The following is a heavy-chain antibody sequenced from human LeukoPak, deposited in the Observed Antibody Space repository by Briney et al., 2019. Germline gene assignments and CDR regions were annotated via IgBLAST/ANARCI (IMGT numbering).Heavy chain of an antibody. CDR1: GFTFSGSA. Sequence: PGGSLRLSCAASGFTFSGSAMHWVRQASGKGLEWVGRIRSKANSYATAYAASVKGRFTISRDNSKNTLSLQMNSLRVEDTAVYYCAKGVLGLIVPAAIPRSWFDPWGQGTLVTVSS. V-gene: IGHV3-73*01. D-gene: IGHD2-2*02. CDR3: AKGVLGLIVPAAIPRSWFDP. CDR2: IRSKANSYAT. J-gene: IGHJ5*02.